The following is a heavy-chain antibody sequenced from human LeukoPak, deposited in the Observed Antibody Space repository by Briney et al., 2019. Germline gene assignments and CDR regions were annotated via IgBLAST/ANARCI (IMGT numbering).Heavy chain of an antibody. Sequence: SVKVSCKASGYTFTSYYMHWVRQAPGQGLEWMGGIIPIFGTANYAQKFQGRVTITADESTSTAYMELSSLRSEDTAVYYCARAPITMIVVDLGYYGMDVWGQGTTVTVSS. CDR1: GYTFTSYY. D-gene: IGHD3-22*01. CDR3: ARAPITMIVVDLGYYGMDV. CDR2: IIPIFGTA. V-gene: IGHV1-69*13. J-gene: IGHJ6*02.